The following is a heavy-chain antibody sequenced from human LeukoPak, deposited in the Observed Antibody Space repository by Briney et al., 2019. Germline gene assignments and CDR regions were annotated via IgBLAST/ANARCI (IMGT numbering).Heavy chain of an antibody. CDR3: ARASSGLGVKETQKYYYYYYMDV. CDR1: GGSISSSSHY. J-gene: IGHJ6*03. V-gene: IGHV4-39*07. Sequence: SETLSLTCTVSGGSISSSSHYWGWIRQPPGKGLEWIGSIYYSGSTYYNPSLKSRVTISVDTSKNQFSLKLSSVTAADTAVYYCARASSGLGVKETQKYYYYYYMDVWGKGTTVTISS. D-gene: IGHD3-10*01. CDR2: IYYSGST.